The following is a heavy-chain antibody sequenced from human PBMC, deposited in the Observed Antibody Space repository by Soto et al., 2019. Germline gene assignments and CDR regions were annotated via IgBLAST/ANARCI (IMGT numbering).Heavy chain of an antibody. CDR3: ARGAIVAGATTRIDV. D-gene: IGHD1-26*01. Sequence: QVQLVPSGAEVKKPGASVKVSCKASGYTLPTFFMHWVRQAPGQGLVWMGVINPGYPAGRSTTYAQKFQGRVTMPTDTPTSTVDMELSRRRSDDSPGYYCARGAIVAGATTRIDVWGQATTVTVSS. J-gene: IGHJ6*02. CDR2: INPGYPAGRST. V-gene: IGHV1-46*01. CDR1: GYTLPTFF.